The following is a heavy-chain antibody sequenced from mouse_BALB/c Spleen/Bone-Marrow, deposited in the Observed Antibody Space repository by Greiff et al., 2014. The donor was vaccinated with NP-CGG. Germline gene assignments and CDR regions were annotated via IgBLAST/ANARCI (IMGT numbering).Heavy chain of an antibody. CDR1: GYTLTSYV. CDR3: ARSLYGFDWYFDV. V-gene: IGHV1-14*01. Sequence: EVQLQQSGPELVKPGASVKMSCKASGYTLTSYVMHWVKQKPGQGLEWIGNINPYNDGTKYNEKFKGKATLTSDKFSSTAYIELGSLTSEDSAVYYCARSLYGFDWYFDVWGAGTTVTVSS. J-gene: IGHJ1*01. D-gene: IGHD2-2*01. CDR2: INPYNDGT.